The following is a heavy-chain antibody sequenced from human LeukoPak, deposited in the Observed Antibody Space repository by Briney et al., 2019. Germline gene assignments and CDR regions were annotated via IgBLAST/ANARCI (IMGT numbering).Heavy chain of an antibody. CDR1: GFTFSNYD. Sequence: GGSLRLSCVASGFTFSNYDMHWVRQAPGKGLEWVAVISYDGSNKYYADSVKGRFTISRDNSKNTLYLQMNSLRAEDTAVYYCASALAVADSWREFDPWGQGTLVTVSS. J-gene: IGHJ5*02. CDR2: ISYDGSNK. V-gene: IGHV3-30*04. CDR3: ASALAVADSWREFDP. D-gene: IGHD6-19*01.